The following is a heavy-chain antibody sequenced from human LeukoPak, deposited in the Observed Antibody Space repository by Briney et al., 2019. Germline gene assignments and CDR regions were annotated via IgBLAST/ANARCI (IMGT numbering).Heavy chain of an antibody. V-gene: IGHV3-30*02. CDR3: AKDLDCSGGTCHKAFDR. D-gene: IGHD2-15*01. CDR2: IRYDGSDK. J-gene: IGHJ4*02. Sequence: QTGGSLRLSCVASGFTLSTYGMHWVRQAPGKGLEWVAFIRYDGSDKFYGDSVKGRFTTSRDNSKNTLYLQMSRLRVEDTAVYYYAKDLDCSGGTCHKAFDRWGQGTLVTVSS. CDR1: GFTLSTYG.